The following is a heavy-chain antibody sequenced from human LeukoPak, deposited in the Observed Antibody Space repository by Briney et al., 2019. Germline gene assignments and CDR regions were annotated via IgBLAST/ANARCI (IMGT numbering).Heavy chain of an antibody. CDR1: GFTFSSYG. D-gene: IGHD4-17*01. CDR3: AKDLYYGDYVFDY. Sequence: GGSLRPSCAASGFTFSSYGMHWVRQAPGKGLEWVAFIRYDGSNKYYADSVKGRFTISRDNSKNALYLQMNSLRAEDTAVYYCAKDLYYGDYVFDYWGQGTLVTVSS. V-gene: IGHV3-30*02. J-gene: IGHJ4*02. CDR2: IRYDGSNK.